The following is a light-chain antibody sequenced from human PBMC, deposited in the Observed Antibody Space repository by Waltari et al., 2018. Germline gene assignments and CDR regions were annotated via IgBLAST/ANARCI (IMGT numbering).Light chain of an antibody. V-gene: IGKV3-15*01. J-gene: IGKJ1*01. CDR3: QQYNNWWT. Sequence: EIVMTQSPATLSVSPGERATLSCRASQSVSSNLAWDQQKPGQAPRLIIYGASTRATGIQATFSGSGSGTEFTLTINSLQSEDFAVYYCQQYNNWWTFGQGTKVEIK. CDR2: GAS. CDR1: QSVSSN.